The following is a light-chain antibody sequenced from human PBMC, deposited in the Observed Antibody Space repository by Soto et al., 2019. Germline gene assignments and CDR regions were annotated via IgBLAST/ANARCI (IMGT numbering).Light chain of an antibody. J-gene: IGKJ2*01. CDR1: QPISPY. V-gene: IGKV1-39*01. Sequence: DIQMTQSPSSLSASVGDRVTITCRASQPISPYLNWYQQKPGKAPKLLIYAASTLQSGVPSRFSGSGSGTDFTLTINSLQPEDFATYYCQQSHGIPYTFGQGTKLEIK. CDR3: QQSHGIPYT. CDR2: AAS.